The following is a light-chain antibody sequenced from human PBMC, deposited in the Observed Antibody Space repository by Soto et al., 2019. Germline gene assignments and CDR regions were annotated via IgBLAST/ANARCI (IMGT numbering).Light chain of an antibody. J-gene: IGLJ1*01. CDR3: AAWDDSLNGLYV. V-gene: IGLV1-44*01. Sequence: QSVLTEPPSASGTPGQRVTISCSGRSSNIGSNTVNWYQQLPGTAPKLLIYSNNQRPSGVPDRFSGSKSGTSASLAISGLQSEYGTDYYCAAWDDSLNGLYVFGTGTKRTVL. CDR2: SNN. CDR1: SSNIGSNT.